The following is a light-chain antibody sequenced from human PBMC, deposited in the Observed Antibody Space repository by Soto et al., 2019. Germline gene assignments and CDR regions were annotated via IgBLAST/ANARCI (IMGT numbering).Light chain of an antibody. V-gene: IGKV3-20*01. CDR1: QSVTGSY. J-gene: IGKJ5*01. Sequence: EIVLTQSPGTLSLSPGKRATLSCRSSQSVTGSYLAWYQQKPGQAPRLLIYGASSRATGIPDRFSGSGSGTDFTLTISRLEPEDFAVYYCQQYGRSPPITFGQGTRLEIK. CDR3: QQYGRSPPIT. CDR2: GAS.